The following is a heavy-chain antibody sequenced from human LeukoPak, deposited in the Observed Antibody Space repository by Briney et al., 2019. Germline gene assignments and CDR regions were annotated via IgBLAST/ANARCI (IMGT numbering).Heavy chain of an antibody. J-gene: IGHJ4*02. CDR3: AREGLGYGQSFDY. CDR2: IYYTGST. D-gene: IGHD4-17*01. Sequence: PSETLSLTCTVSGGSISSYYWSWIRQPPGKGLDWIGYIYYTGSTKYNPSLNSRVTISVDTSKNQFSLKLSSVTAADTAVYYCAREGLGYGQSFDYWGQGSLVTVSS. V-gene: IGHV4-59*12. CDR1: GGSISSYY.